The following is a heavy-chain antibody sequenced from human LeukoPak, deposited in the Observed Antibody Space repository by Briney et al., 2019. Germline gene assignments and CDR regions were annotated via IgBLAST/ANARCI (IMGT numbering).Heavy chain of an antibody. J-gene: IGHJ4*02. CDR2: IYTSGST. V-gene: IGHV4-61*02. Sequence: NPSETLSLTCTVSGGSISSSSYYWSWIRQPAGKGLEWIGRIYTSGSTNYNPSLKSRVTMSVDTSKNQFSLKLSSVTAADTAVYYCARDHSSGWSFDYWGQGTLVTVSS. D-gene: IGHD6-19*01. CDR1: GGSISSSSYY. CDR3: ARDHSSGWSFDY.